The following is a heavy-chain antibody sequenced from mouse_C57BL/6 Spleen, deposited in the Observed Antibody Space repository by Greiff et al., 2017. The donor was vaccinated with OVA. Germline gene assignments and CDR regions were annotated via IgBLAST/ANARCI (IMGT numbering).Heavy chain of an antibody. V-gene: IGHV10-1*01. CDR3: VRHVGLVPFAY. Sequence: GGGLVQPKGSLKLSCAASGFSFNTYAMNWVRQAPGKGLEWVARIRSKSNNYATYYADSVKDRFTISRDDSESMLYLQMNNLKTEDTAMYYCVRHVGLVPFAYWGQGTLVTVAA. D-gene: IGHD4-1*01. CDR1: GFSFNTYA. CDR2: IRSKSNNYAT. J-gene: IGHJ3*01.